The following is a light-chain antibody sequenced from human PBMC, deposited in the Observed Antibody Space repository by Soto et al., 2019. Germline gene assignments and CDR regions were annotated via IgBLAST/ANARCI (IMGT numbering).Light chain of an antibody. CDR2: DVN. CDR3: GARGGTTPYV. J-gene: IGLJ1*01. CDR1: ASDIGGYTF. Sequence: QSALTQPPSASGSPGQSVAISCTGTASDIGGYTFVSWYQQHPGKAPKLLIYDVNKGPSGVPDRFSGSKSGNTASLTVSGLQDEDEDDYYSGARGGTTPYVVGTGTKVTVL. V-gene: IGLV2-8*01.